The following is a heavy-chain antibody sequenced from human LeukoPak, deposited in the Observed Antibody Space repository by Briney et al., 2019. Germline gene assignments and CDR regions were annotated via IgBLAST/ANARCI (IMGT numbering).Heavy chain of an antibody. CDR2: IYWNDDK. J-gene: IGHJ6*02. CDR3: AHSRLRYYDSSGYYFRPGYYYGMDV. Sequence: KESGPTLVKPTQTLTLTCTFSGFSLSTSGVGVGWIRQPPGKALEWLALIYWNDDKRYSPSLKSRLTITKDTSKNQVVLTMTNMDPVDTATYYCAHSRLRYYDSSGYYFRPGYYYGMDVWGQGTTVTVSS. D-gene: IGHD3-22*01. V-gene: IGHV2-5*01. CDR1: GFSLSTSGVG.